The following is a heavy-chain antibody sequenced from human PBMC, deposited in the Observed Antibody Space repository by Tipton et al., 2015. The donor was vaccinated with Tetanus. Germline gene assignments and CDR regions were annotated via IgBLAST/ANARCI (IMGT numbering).Heavy chain of an antibody. Sequence: QLVQSGAEVKKPGASVKVSCKASGYTFTRYYIHWMRQAPGQGLEWMGEINPSGGSTNYAQKFQARVTMTRDTSTSTVYLDVSSLTSEDPGVYYCARTQDGYNSGWFDSWGQGTLLTVSS. CDR2: INPSGGST. CDR1: GYTFTRYY. V-gene: IGHV1-46*01. D-gene: IGHD3-10*01. CDR3: ARTQDGYNSGWFDS. J-gene: IGHJ5*01.